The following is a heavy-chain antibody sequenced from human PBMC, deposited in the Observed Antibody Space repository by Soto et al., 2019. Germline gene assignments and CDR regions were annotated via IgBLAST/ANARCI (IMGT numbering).Heavy chain of an antibody. CDR2: VGNGGRSS. J-gene: IGHJ4*02. CDR1: GFTFSNCA. D-gene: IGHD2-8*01. Sequence: QTGGSLRLSCAASGFTFSNCAMSWVRQAPGKGLEWVSSVGNGGRSSFYADSVKGRFTISRDNTKNTLYLQMSSLRDEDTALYYCAKDRAVMASRASDSWGRGTLVTVSS. V-gene: IGHV3-23*01. CDR3: AKDRAVMASRASDS.